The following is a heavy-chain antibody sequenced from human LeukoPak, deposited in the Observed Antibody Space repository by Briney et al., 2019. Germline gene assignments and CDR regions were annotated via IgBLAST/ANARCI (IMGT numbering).Heavy chain of an antibody. Sequence: SETLSLTCTVSGVSISSYYWSWIRQPPGKGLEWIGYIYYSGSTNYNPSLKSRVTISVDTSKNQFSLKLSSVTAADTAVYYCARAHSVWTSFDYWGQGTLVTVSS. J-gene: IGHJ4*02. D-gene: IGHD3/OR15-3a*01. CDR2: IYYSGST. CDR1: GVSISSYY. V-gene: IGHV4-59*01. CDR3: ARAHSVWTSFDY.